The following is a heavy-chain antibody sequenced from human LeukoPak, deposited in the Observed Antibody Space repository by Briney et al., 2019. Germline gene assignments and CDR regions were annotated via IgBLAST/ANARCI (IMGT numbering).Heavy chain of an antibody. Sequence: SETLSLTCAVSGDSISSYRYYWGWIRQPPGKGLEWIGSIYNSGSTSYNPSLKSRVTISVDTSKNQFSLKVNSVTAADTAIYYRARNTTDTAFENWGPGTLVTVSS. CDR2: IYNSGST. CDR1: GDSISSYRYY. V-gene: IGHV4-39*01. J-gene: IGHJ4*02. D-gene: IGHD1-14*01. CDR3: ARNTTDTAFEN.